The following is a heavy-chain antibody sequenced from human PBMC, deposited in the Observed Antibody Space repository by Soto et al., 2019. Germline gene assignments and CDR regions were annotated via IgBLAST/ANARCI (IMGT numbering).Heavy chain of an antibody. D-gene: IGHD2-2*01. CDR3: ASLGYCSSTSCYPLPGGDFDI. CDR2: IYYSGST. J-gene: IGHJ3*02. V-gene: IGHV4-31*03. Sequence: PSETLSLTCTVSGGSISSGGYYWSWIRQHPGKGLEWIGYIYYSGSTYYNPSLKSRVTISVDTSKNQFSLKLSSVTAADTAVYYCASLGYCSSTSCYPLPGGDFDIWGQGTMVTVS. CDR1: GGSISSGGYY.